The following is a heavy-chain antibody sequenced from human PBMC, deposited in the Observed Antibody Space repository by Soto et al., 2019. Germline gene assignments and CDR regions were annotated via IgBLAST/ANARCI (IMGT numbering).Heavy chain of an antibody. CDR1: GFTFSSYA. CDR2: ISGNGGST. V-gene: IGHV3-23*01. Sequence: GGSLRLSCAASGFTFSSYAMSWVRRAPGKGLEWVSAISGNGGSTYYADSVKGRVTISRDNSKNTLYLQLNSLRAEDTAVYYCAKDTSSGYNAEGVYWGQGTLVTVSS. J-gene: IGHJ4*02. D-gene: IGHD5-12*01. CDR3: AKDTSSGYNAEGVY.